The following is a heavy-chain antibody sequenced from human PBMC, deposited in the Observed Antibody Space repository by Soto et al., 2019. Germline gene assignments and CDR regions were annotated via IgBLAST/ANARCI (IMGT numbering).Heavy chain of an antibody. J-gene: IGHJ4*02. CDR1: GFTFRYYW. CDR3: GSLFEF. Sequence: EVHLVESGGGLVQPGGSLRLSCAASGFTFRYYWLHWVRQVPGRGPVWVSGINNDGSDTFYADFVEGRFTISRDNAKNTVYLQMECLRAEDTAVYYCGSLFEFWGQGTLVTVPS. V-gene: IGHV3-74*01. CDR2: INNDGSDT.